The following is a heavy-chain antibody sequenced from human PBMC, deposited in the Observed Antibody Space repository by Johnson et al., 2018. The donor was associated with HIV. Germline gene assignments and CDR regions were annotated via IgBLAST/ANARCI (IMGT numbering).Heavy chain of an antibody. J-gene: IGHJ3*02. CDR3: AKDGGSYGGAFDI. D-gene: IGHD1-26*01. CDR1: GFTVSSNY. V-gene: IGHV3-66*01. CDR2: IYSGGST. Sequence: EVQLVESGGGLVQPGGSLRLSCAASGFTVSSNYMSWVRQAPGKGLEWVSVIYSGGSTYYADSVKGRFTISRDNSKNTLYLQMNSLRAEDTAVYYCAKDGGSYGGAFDIWGQGTMVTLSS.